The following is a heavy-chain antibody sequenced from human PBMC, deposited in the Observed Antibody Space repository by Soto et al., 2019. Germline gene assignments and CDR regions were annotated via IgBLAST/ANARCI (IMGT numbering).Heavy chain of an antibody. V-gene: IGHV1-46*01. D-gene: IGHD5-18*01. CDR1: GYTFTNYY. CDR2: IYTNSGRT. J-gene: IGHJ4*02. Sequence: ASVKVSCEASGYTFTNYYLHWVLQAPGQGLEWLGIIYTNSGRTGYAQRFQGRVTVTRDTSTNTVYMELTNLRSEDTAVYYCAREPEESYYFDYWGQGTLVTVSS. CDR3: AREPEESYYFDY.